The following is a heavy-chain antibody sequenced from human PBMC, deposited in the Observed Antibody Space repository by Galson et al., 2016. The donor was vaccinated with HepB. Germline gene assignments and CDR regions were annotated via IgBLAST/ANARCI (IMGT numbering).Heavy chain of an antibody. D-gene: IGHD3-10*01. CDR1: GFTFSSYA. V-gene: IGHV3-23*01. CDR2: ISGSTGIT. Sequence: SLRLSCAASGFTFSSYAMNWVRQAPGKGLEWVSSISGSTGITYYADSVKGRFTISRDNSKNTLNLQMDSLSAEDTALYYCAKAPPFSGSYNFNYWGQGTLVTGSS. J-gene: IGHJ4*02. CDR3: AKAPPFSGSYNFNY.